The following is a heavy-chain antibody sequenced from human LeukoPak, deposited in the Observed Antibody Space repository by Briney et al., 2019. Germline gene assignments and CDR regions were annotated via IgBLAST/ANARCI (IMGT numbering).Heavy chain of an antibody. CDR1: GGSFSGYY. V-gene: IGHV4-34*01. J-gene: IGHJ4*02. CDR2: INHSGST. CDR3: AAVNRSSGSYNRLDY. D-gene: IGHD1-26*01. Sequence: SETLSLTCAVYGGSFSGYYWSWIRQPPGKGLEWIEEINHSGSTNYNPSLKSRVTISVDTSKNQFSLKLSSVTAADTAVYYCAAVNRSSGSYNRLDYWGQGTLVTVSS.